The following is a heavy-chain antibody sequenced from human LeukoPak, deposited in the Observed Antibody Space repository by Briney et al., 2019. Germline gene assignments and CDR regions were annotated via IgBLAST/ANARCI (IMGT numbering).Heavy chain of an antibody. CDR1: GGYISSGSYY. CDR2: IYTSGST. CDR3: AREHVEMATILIDY. D-gene: IGHD5-24*01. Sequence: PSETLSLTCTVSGGYISSGSYYWSWIRQPAGKGLEWIGRIYTSGSTNYNPSLKSRVTISVDTSKNQFSLKLSSVTAADTAVYYCAREHVEMATILIDYWGQGTLVTVSS. V-gene: IGHV4-61*02. J-gene: IGHJ4*02.